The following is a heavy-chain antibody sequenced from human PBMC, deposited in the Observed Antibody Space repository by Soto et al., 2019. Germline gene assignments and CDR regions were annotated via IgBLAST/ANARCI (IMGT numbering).Heavy chain of an antibody. CDR1: GFTFNSYA. D-gene: IGHD3-3*01. V-gene: IGHV3-30*18. CDR2: ISNDGSKT. J-gene: IGHJ4*02. Sequence: TGGSLRLSCATSGFTFNSYALHWVRQAPGKGLEWVALISNDGSKTFYADSVKGRFTISRDTAKNTLFLQMNSLTTEDTAVYFCAKAGEIFGLVIFAYLDFWGQGTLVTV. CDR3: AKAGEIFGLVIFAYLDF.